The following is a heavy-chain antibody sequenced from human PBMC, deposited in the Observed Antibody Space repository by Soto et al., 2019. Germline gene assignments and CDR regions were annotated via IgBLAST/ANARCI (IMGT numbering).Heavy chain of an antibody. CDR1: GFTFNTYD. V-gene: IGHV3-13*01. Sequence: VQLLESGGGLVQPGGSLRLSCAASGFTFNTYDMHWVRQVPGKGLEWVSRIATAGETQYVDSVKGRFTISRDNAKNSLFLHMSSLGDGDTAVYYCVRQGGLYYFDYWGQGALVTVSS. CDR3: VRQGGLYYFDY. D-gene: IGHD3-16*01. J-gene: IGHJ4*02. CDR2: IATAGET.